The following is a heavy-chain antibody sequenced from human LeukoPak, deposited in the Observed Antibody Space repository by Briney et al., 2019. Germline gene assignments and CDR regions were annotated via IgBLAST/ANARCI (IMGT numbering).Heavy chain of an antibody. J-gene: IGHJ4*02. V-gene: IGHV4-39*07. Sequence: SETLSLTCTVSGGSISSSSYYWGCIRQPPGKGLEWIGSIYYSGSTNYNPSLKSRVTISVDTSKNQFSLKLSSVTAADTAVYYCARYYSSGWPFDYWGQGTLVTVSS. D-gene: IGHD6-19*01. CDR2: IYYSGST. CDR1: GGSISSSSYY. CDR3: ARYYSSGWPFDY.